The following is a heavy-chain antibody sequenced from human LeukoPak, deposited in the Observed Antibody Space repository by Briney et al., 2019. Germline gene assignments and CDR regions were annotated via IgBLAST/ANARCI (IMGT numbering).Heavy chain of an antibody. Sequence: PGGSLRLSCAVSGFTFSNFDMGWVRQAPGKGLQWVSGSSDSAAATYNADLVKGRFTISRDNSKDTLYLQMNSLRAEDTAVYYCAKDIFQRGGSAGAFDIWGQGTAVIVSS. CDR3: AKDIFQRGGSAGAFDI. CDR1: GFTFSNFD. CDR2: SSDSAAAT. J-gene: IGHJ3*02. D-gene: IGHD3-16*01. V-gene: IGHV3-23*01.